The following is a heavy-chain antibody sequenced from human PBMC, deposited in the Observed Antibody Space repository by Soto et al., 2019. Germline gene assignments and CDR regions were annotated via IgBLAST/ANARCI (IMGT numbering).Heavy chain of an antibody. Sequence: GGSPRLSCAGSGFTFSSYGIHWVRQAPGKGLEWVALISYDGGNEKYTESVKDRFTISRDDSHNVAYLQMSSLRTEDTAMYYCAKDRYSGTYPTDFDYWGQGSLVTVSS. D-gene: IGHD1-26*01. J-gene: IGHJ4*02. CDR3: AKDRYSGTYPTDFDY. CDR2: ISYDGGNE. CDR1: GFTFSSYG. V-gene: IGHV3-30*18.